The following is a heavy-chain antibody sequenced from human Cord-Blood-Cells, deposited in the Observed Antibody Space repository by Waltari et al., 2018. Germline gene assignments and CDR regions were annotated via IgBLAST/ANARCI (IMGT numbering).Heavy chain of an antibody. D-gene: IGHD1-26*01. CDR3: ARDQEVGAFDY. CDR1: GYSISSGYY. V-gene: IGHV4-38-2*02. CDR2: IYHSGST. J-gene: IGHJ4*02. Sequence: QVQLQESGPGLVKPSETLSLTCAVSGYSISSGYYWGWIRQPPGKGLEWIGCIYHSGSTYYSPSRRSRVTISVDTSKNQFSLKLSSVTAADTAVYYCARDQEVGAFDYWGQGTLVTVSS.